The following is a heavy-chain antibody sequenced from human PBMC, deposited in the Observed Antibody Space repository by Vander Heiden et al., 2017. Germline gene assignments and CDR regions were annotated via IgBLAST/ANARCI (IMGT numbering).Heavy chain of an antibody. CDR3: ARATPTYYYDSSGWGSDY. V-gene: IGHV4-61*01. CDR2: IYYSGST. Sequence: QVQLQESGPGLVKPAETLSLTCTVSGGSVSRGSYYWTCIRQPPGKGLEWIGYIYYSGSTNYNPSLKSRVTISVDTSKNQFSLKLSSVTAADTAVYYCARATPTYYYDSSGWGSDYWAQGTLVTVSS. CDR1: GGSVSRGSYY. J-gene: IGHJ4*02. D-gene: IGHD3-22*01.